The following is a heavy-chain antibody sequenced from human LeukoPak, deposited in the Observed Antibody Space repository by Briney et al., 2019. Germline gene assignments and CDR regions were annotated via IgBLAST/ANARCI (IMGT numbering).Heavy chain of an antibody. CDR3: AKDHQHCRITSCLAQH. J-gene: IGHJ1*01. Sequence: GGSLRLSCAASGFTFSSYAMSWVRQAPGKGLEWVSVITDSGGSTYYADSVKGRFTISRDNSKNTLYLQMNSLRADDTAVYYCAKDHQHCRITSCLAQHWDQGTLVTVSS. D-gene: IGHD2-2*01. CDR1: GFTFSSYA. V-gene: IGHV3-23*01. CDR2: ITDSGGST.